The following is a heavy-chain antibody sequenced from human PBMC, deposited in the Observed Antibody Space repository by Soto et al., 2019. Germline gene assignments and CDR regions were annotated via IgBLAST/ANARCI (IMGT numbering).Heavy chain of an antibody. CDR2: MNPNSGKT. V-gene: IGHV1-8*01. CDR1: GYSFTTND. Sequence: QVQLVQSGAEVRKPGASVKVSCRASGYSFTTNDINWVRQATGQGLEWMGWMNPNSGKTGYAQKFQGRVTMTRDTSINTAYMELSSLRSEDTALYYCARGPRGGDDYSNYNYFDPWGQGTLVTVSS. D-gene: IGHD4-4*01. CDR3: ARGPRGGDDYSNYNYFDP. J-gene: IGHJ5*02.